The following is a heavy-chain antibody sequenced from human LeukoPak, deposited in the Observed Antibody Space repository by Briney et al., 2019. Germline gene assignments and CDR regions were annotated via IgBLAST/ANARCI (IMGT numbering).Heavy chain of an antibody. D-gene: IGHD7-27*01. V-gene: IGHV5-51*01. CDR3: ARQTAMGRSGDY. CDR1: GSCFTSYW. J-gene: IGHJ4*02. CDR2: IDSSDSET. Sequence: GEALQISFNASGSCFTSYWIGWGRHMPGEGREWRGIIDSSDSETRYTPSFQGQVTISVDKSLTPAYLQWNSLKASDTAMYYCARQTAMGRSGDYWGQGTLVTVSS.